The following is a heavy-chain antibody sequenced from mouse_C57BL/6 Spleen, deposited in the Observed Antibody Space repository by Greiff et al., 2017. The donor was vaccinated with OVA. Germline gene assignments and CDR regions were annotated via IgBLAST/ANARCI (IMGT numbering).Heavy chain of an antibody. CDR3: ARNDGLTERFFAY. CDR2: IWSGGST. D-gene: IGHD3-1*01. Sequence: VQLQQSGPGLVQPSQSLSITCTVSGFSLTSYGVHWVCQSPGKGLEWLGEIWSGGSTDYNAAFISRLSISKDKSKSQVFFKMNSLQADDTAIYYCARNDGLTERFFAYWGQGTLVTVSA. V-gene: IGHV2-2*01. J-gene: IGHJ3*01. CDR1: GFSLTSYG.